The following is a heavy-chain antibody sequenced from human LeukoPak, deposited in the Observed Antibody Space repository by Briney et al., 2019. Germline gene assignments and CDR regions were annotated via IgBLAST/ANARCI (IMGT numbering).Heavy chain of an antibody. J-gene: IGHJ4*02. CDR3: AREIWNDGDY. V-gene: IGHV3-21*01. CDR1: GFSFDIYT. Sequence: GGSLRLSCAASGFSFDIYTMIWVRQGPGKGLEWVSSITSVSRHILYADSVQGRFIVSRDNAKKSLFLQMNSLRAEDTAVYYCAREIWNDGDYWGQGTLVTVSS. CDR2: ITSVSRHI. D-gene: IGHD1-1*01.